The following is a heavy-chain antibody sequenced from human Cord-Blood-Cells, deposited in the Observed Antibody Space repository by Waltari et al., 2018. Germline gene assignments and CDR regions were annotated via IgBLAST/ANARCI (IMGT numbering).Heavy chain of an antibody. CDR2: INHSGGT. D-gene: IGHD3-10*01. J-gene: IGHJ2*01. Sequence: QVQLQQWGAGLLKPSETLSLTCAVYGGSFSGYYWSWIRQPPGKGLEWIGEINHSGGTNYNPSLKSRVTISVDTSKNQFSLKLSSVTAADTAVYYCARPGEEGTNWYFDLWGRGTLVTVSS. CDR3: ARPGEEGTNWYFDL. CDR1: GGSFSGYY. V-gene: IGHV4-34*01.